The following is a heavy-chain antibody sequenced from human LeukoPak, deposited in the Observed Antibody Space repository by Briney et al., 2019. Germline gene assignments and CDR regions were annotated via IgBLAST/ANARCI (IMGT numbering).Heavy chain of an antibody. CDR3: ARHGIVGATNYYYGMDV. D-gene: IGHD1-26*01. J-gene: IGHJ6*02. CDR2: VHVSGST. CDR1: GAPISSYY. Sequence: SETLSLTCTVSGAPISSYYWSWVRQPPGKGLEWIGHVHVSGSTSYNPSLKSRVSVSVDTSKNQFSLRLNSVTAADTAVYYCARHGIVGATNYYYGMDVWGQGTTVTVSS. V-gene: IGHV4-4*07.